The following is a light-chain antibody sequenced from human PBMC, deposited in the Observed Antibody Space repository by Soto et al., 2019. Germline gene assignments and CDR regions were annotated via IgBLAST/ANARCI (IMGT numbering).Light chain of an antibody. CDR2: HAS. V-gene: IGKV1-5*01. CDR3: QHYYSYPWT. J-gene: IGKJ1*01. Sequence: DIQMTQSPSTLSASIGDRVTITCRASQTINNWLAWYQQKPGKAPNLLIYHASNLESGVPSRFSGSAFGTEFTLTISILQPNDFATYYCQHYYSYPWTFGQGTKVEIK. CDR1: QTINNW.